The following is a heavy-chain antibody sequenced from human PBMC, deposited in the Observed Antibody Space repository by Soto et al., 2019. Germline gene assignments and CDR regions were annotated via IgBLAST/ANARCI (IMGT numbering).Heavy chain of an antibody. CDR1: GGSFSGYY. J-gene: IGHJ6*02. V-gene: IGHV4-34*01. CDR3: ASRDSSGWNKYYYYYGMDV. D-gene: IGHD6-19*01. CDR2: INHSGST. Sequence: SETLSLTCAVYGGSFSGYYWSWIRQPPGKGLEWIGEINHSGSTNYNPSLKSRVTISVDTSKNQFSLKLSSVTAADTAVYYCASRDSSGWNKYYYYYGMDVWGQGTTVTVSS.